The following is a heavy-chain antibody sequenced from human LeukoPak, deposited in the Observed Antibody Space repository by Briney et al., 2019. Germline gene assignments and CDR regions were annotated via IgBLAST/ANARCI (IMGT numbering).Heavy chain of an antibody. CDR1: GYTFSSYR. CDR3: AKRGYSGSFDY. V-gene: IGHV3-21*01. J-gene: IGHJ4*02. Sequence: PGGSLRLSCVASGYTFSSYRMNGVRQAPGKGLEWVSSISSSSSYIYYADSVQGRFTISRDNAKNSLFLQLNSLRAEDTAVFYCAKRGYSGSFDYWGQGTRVTVSS. D-gene: IGHD2-2*03. CDR2: ISSSSSYI.